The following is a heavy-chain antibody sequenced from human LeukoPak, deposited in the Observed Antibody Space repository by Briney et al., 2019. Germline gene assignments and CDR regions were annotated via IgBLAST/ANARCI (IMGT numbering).Heavy chain of an antibody. Sequence: GGSLRLSCAASGFTFSSYGIHWVRQAPGKGLEWVAVISYDGSKKYYADSVKGRFTISRDNSKNTLYLQMNSLRAEDTAVYYCAKDATGFGDQAFDIWGQGTMVTVSS. V-gene: IGHV3-30*18. CDR2: ISYDGSKK. D-gene: IGHD3-10*01. CDR1: GFTFSSYG. CDR3: AKDATGFGDQAFDI. J-gene: IGHJ3*02.